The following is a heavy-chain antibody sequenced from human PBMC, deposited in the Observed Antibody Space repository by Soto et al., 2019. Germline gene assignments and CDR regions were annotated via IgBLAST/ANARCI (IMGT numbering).Heavy chain of an antibody. CDR3: EKGSQMAAVLDN. CDR2: ISYDEKTK. J-gene: IGHJ4*02. Sequence: QVQLVESGGGVVQPGRSLRLSCAASGFTFSTYVMHWVRQAPGKGLEWLAVISYDEKTKYYADSVKARFTISRDNSKNTLFLQINRLRSEDTAVYYCEKGSQMAAVLDNWGQGTLVTVSS. V-gene: IGHV3-30*18. D-gene: IGHD6-25*01. CDR1: GFTFSTYV.